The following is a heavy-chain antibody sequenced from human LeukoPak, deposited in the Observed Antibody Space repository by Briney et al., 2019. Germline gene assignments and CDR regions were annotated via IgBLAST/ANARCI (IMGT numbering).Heavy chain of an antibody. CDR3: AKNDC. CDR2: ISYDGSNK. Sequence: GGSLRLSCAASGFTFSSYAMHWVRQAPGKGLEWVAVISYDGSNKYYADSVKGRFTISRDNSKNTLYLQMNSLRAEDTAIYYCAKNDCWGQGTLVTVSS. V-gene: IGHV3-30-3*02. J-gene: IGHJ4*02. CDR1: GFTFSSYA.